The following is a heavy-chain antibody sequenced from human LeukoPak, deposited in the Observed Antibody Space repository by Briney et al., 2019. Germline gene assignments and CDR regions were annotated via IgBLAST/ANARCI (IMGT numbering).Heavy chain of an antibody. Sequence: ASVKVSCKVSGYTLTELSMHWVRQAPGKGLEWMGGFDPEDGETIYAQKFQGRVTMTEDTSTDTAYMELSSLRSEDTAVYYCATRYTYQADYYDSSGYYCLDYWGQGTLVTVSS. CDR3: ATRYTYQADYYDSSGYYCLDY. V-gene: IGHV1-24*01. J-gene: IGHJ4*02. D-gene: IGHD3-22*01. CDR1: GYTLTELS. CDR2: FDPEDGET.